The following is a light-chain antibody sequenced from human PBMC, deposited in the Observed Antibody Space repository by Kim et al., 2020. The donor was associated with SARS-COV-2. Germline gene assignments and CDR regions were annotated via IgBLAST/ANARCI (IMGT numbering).Light chain of an antibody. CDR3: QQYSNYPYT. V-gene: IGKV1-5*03. CDR1: HSISSW. CDR2: KAS. Sequence: SASVGERVTITCRASHSISSWLAWYQQKAGKAPKVLIYKASTLESGVPSRFSGSGAGTEFTLTISSLQPDDFATYYCQQYSNYPYTFGQGTKLEI. J-gene: IGKJ2*01.